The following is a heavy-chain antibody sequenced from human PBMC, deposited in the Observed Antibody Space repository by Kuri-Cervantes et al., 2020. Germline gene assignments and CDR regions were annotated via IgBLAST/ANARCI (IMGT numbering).Heavy chain of an antibody. V-gene: IGHV3-23*01. CDR2: ISGSGGST. D-gene: IGHD6-19*01. Sequence: GESLKISCAASGFTFSSYSMNWVRQAPGKGLEWVSAISGSGGSTYYADSVKGRFTISRDNSKNTLYLQMNSLRAEDTAVYYCAKEDSSGWYSGFGYFDYWGQGTLVTVSS. J-gene: IGHJ4*02. CDR3: AKEDSSGWYSGFGYFDY. CDR1: GFTFSSYS.